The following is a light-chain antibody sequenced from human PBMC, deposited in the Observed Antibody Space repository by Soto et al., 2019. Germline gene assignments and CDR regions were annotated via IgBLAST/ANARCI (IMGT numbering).Light chain of an antibody. Sequence: DIQMTQSPSTLSASVGDRVTITCRASQSIITSLAWYQQKPGKAPMLLIYKASSLQSGVPRRFSGSGSGTEFTLTISSLRPDDFATYYCQQYRSYWTFGQGTKVEIK. V-gene: IGKV1-5*03. CDR2: KAS. CDR3: QQYRSYWT. CDR1: QSIITS. J-gene: IGKJ1*01.